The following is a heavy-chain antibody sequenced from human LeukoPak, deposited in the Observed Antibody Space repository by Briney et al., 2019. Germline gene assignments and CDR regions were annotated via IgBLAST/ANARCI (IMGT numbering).Heavy chain of an antibody. J-gene: IGHJ4*02. CDR2: INHSGST. D-gene: IGHD5-12*01. CDR3: ASIVATGPDY. V-gene: IGHV4-34*01. Sequence: SETLSLTCAVYGGSFSGYYWSLIRQPPGKGLEWIGEINHSGSTNYNPSLKSRVTISVDTSKNQFSLKLSSVTAADTAVYYCASIVATGPDYWGQGTLVTVSS. CDR1: GGSFSGYY.